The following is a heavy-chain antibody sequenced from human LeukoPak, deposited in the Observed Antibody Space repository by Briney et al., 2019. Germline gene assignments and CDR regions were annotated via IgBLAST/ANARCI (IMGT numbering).Heavy chain of an antibody. V-gene: IGHV3-64D*06. Sequence: GGSLRLSCSASGFTFSSYAMHWVRQAPGKGLEYVSAISSNGGSTYYADSVKGRFTISRDNSKNTLYLQMSSLRAEDTAVYYCVKDRQESYGSSGYYPSDFDYWGQGTLVTVSS. CDR2: ISSNGGST. J-gene: IGHJ4*02. D-gene: IGHD3-22*01. CDR1: GFTFSSYA. CDR3: VKDRQESYGSSGYYPSDFDY.